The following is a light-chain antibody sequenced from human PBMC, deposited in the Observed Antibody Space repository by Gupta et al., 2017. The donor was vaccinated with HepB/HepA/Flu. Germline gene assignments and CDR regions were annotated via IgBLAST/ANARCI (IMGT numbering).Light chain of an antibody. V-gene: IGKV3-20*01. CDR2: GAS. Sequence: DIVLTQSPGTLSLSPGERATLSCRASQSVSSSYLAWYQQKPGQAPRLLIYGASSRATGIPDRLSGSGSGTDFTLTISRLEPEDFAVYYCQQYGSSPCSFGQGTKLEIK. CDR3: QQYGSSPCS. J-gene: IGKJ2*04. CDR1: QSVSSSY.